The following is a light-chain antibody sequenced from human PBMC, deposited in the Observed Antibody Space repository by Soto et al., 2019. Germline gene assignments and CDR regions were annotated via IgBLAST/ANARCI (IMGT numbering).Light chain of an antibody. CDR1: QSVSDS. CDR3: QQYNKWPKM. CDR2: SAS. J-gene: IGKJ1*01. V-gene: IGKV3-15*01. Sequence: EIVMTQSPATLSVSPGERATLSCRASQSVSDSLAWYQQKPGQAPRLLIYSASTRATGIPARFSGSGSGTEFTLTISSLQSEDFAVYYCQQYNKWPKMFGQGTKV.